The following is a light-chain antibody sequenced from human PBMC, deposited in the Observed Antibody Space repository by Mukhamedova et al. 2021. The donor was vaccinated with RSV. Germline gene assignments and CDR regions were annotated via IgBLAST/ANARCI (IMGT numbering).Light chain of an antibody. J-gene: IGKJ1*01. CDR2: KAS. CDR3: QEYNTYSQT. CDR1: QSISTW. V-gene: IGKV1-5*03. Sequence: ITCRASQSISTWLTWYQQKPGKAPKLLIYKASNLESGVPSRFSGSGYGTEFTLTISSLQPDDFATYYCQEYNTYSQTFGQGTKV.